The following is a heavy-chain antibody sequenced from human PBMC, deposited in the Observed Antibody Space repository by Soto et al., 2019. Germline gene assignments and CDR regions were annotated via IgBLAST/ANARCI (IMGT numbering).Heavy chain of an antibody. CDR2: INHLTTT. V-gene: IGHV4-34*01. J-gene: IGHJ4*02. Sequence: PSETLSLTCAVYGGSFSGYHWCWIRQTQGKGLEWNGEINHLTTTNYNPSLKSRVIISLDTPKNQFSLKLSSVTAAATAVYYCARGYDTALAPIFWGQGILGTVSS. CDR1: GGSFSGYH. CDR3: ARGYDTALAPIF. D-gene: IGHD5-18*01.